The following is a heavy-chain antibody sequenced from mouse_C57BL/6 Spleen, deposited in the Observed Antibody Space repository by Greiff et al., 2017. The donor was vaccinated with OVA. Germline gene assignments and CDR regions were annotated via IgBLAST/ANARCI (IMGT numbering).Heavy chain of an antibody. J-gene: IGHJ2*01. CDR2: ISSGSSTI. CDR3: ARAGYYEIDY. CDR1: GFTFSDYG. Sequence: EVKLEESGGGLVKPGGSLKLSCAASGFTFSDYGMHWVRQAPEKGLEWVAYISSGSSTIYYADTVKGRFTISRDNAKNTLFLQMTSLRSEDTAMYYCARAGYYEIDYWGQGTTLTVSS. D-gene: IGHD2-3*01. V-gene: IGHV5-17*01.